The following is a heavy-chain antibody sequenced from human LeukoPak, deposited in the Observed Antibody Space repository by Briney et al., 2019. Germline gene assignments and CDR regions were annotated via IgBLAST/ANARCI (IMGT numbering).Heavy chain of an antibody. V-gene: IGHV4-30-4*01. CDR3: ASEVLRYFDWLLPAGMDV. J-gene: IGHJ6*02. CDR2: IYYSGST. CDR1: GGSISSGDYY. D-gene: IGHD3-9*01. Sequence: PSQTLSLTCTVSGGSISSGDYYWSWIRQPPGKGLEWIGYIYYSGSTYYNPSLKCRVTISVDTSKNQFSLKLSSVTAADTAVYYCASEVLRYFDWLLPAGMDVWGQGTTVTVSS.